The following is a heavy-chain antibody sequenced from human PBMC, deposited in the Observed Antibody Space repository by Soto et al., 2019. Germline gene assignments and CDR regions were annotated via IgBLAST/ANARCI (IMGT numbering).Heavy chain of an antibody. J-gene: IGHJ6*02. CDR2: ISPDNGNT. D-gene: IGHD5-12*01. Sequence: QVQLVQSGGEVKKPGASVKVSCKASGHTFTIYGINCVRQAPGQGLEWMGWISPDNGNTNYAQKLQGRVTMTTDTSTSTAYMELRSLRSDDTAVYYCARALGYSGYAGMDVWGQGTTVTVSS. V-gene: IGHV1-18*01. CDR3: ARALGYSGYAGMDV. CDR1: GHTFTIYG.